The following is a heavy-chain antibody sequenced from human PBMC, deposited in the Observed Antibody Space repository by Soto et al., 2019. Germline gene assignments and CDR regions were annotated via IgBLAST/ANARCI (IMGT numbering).Heavy chain of an antibody. Sequence: SETLSLTCTVSGGSISSYYWSWIRQPPGKGLEWIGYIYYSGSTNYNPSLKSRVTISVDTSKNQFSLKLNSVTPEDTAVYYCARESPKDHFDYWGQGTLVTVSS. J-gene: IGHJ4*02. CDR3: ARESPKDHFDY. CDR2: IYYSGST. CDR1: GGSISSYY. V-gene: IGHV4-59*12.